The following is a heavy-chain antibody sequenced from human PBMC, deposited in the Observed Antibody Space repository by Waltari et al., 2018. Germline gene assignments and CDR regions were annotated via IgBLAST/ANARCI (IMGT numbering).Heavy chain of an antibody. Sequence: QVQLVQSGAEVKKPGASVKVSCKASGYTFTGYYMHWVRQAPGQGLEWMGRINPNSGGTNYAQKFQGRVTMTRDTSISTAYMELSRLRSDDTAVYYCARDTNLWFRESISYYFDYWGQGTLVTVSS. J-gene: IGHJ4*02. CDR2: INPNSGGT. CDR1: GYTFTGYY. D-gene: IGHD3-10*01. V-gene: IGHV1-2*06. CDR3: ARDTNLWFRESISYYFDY.